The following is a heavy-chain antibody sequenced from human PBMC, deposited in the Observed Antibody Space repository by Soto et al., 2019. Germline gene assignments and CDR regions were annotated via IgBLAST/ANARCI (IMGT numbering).Heavy chain of an antibody. CDR2: INHSGST. CDR3: ARKKRYFRPFDY. Sequence: SETLSLTCAVYGGSFSGYYWSWIRQPPGKGLEWIGEINHSGSTNYNPSLKSRVTISVDTSKNQFSLKLSSVTAADTAVYYCARKKRYFRPFDYWGQGTLVTVSS. J-gene: IGHJ4*02. V-gene: IGHV4-34*01. D-gene: IGHD3-9*01. CDR1: GGSFSGYY.